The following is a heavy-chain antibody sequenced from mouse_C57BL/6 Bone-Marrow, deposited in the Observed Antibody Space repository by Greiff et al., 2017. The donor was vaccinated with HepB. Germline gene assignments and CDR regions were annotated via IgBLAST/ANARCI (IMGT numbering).Heavy chain of an antibody. D-gene: IGHD1-1*01. V-gene: IGHV5-6*01. CDR3: ASLTTVVAPGFAY. Sequence: EVQLVESGGDLVKPGGSLKLSCAASGFTFSSYGMSWVRQTPDKRLEWVATISSGGSYTYYPDSVKGRFTISRDNAKNTLYLQMSSLKSEDTAMYYCASLTTVVAPGFAYWGQGTLVTVSA. J-gene: IGHJ3*01. CDR1: GFTFSSYG. CDR2: ISSGGSYT.